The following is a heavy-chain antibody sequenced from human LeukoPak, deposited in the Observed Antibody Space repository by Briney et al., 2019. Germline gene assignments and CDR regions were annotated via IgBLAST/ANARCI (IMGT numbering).Heavy chain of an antibody. CDR3: AGAGAYYDILTGYLHLNWFDP. V-gene: IGHV4-31*03. CDR1: GGSISSGGYY. Sequence: PSETLSLTCTVSGGSISSGGYYWSWIRQHPGKGLEWIGYIYYSGSTYYNPSLKSRVTISVDTSKNQFSLKLSSVTAADTAVYYCAGAGAYYDILTGYLHLNWFDPWGQGTLVTVSS. D-gene: IGHD3-9*01. J-gene: IGHJ5*02. CDR2: IYYSGST.